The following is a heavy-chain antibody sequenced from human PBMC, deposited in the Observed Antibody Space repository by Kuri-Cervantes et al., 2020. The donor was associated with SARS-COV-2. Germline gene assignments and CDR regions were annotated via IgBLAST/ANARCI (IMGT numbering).Heavy chain of an antibody. Sequence: GESLKISCAASGFTFSSYAMHWVRQAPGQGLEWMGWINPNSGGTNYAQKFQGRVTVTRDTSISTAYMELSRLRSDDTAVYYCARDQTSGWYDYWGQGTLVTVSS. CDR1: GFTFSSYA. CDR3: ARDQTSGWYDY. D-gene: IGHD6-19*01. V-gene: IGHV1-2*02. J-gene: IGHJ4*02. CDR2: INPNSGGT.